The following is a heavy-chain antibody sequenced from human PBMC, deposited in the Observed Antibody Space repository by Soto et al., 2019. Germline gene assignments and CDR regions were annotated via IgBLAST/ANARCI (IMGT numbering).Heavy chain of an antibody. CDR1: GYTFTGYY. CDR3: ARDRFTMVRGVIPSLFDY. Sequence: SVKVSCKASGYTFTGYYMHWVRQAPGQGLEWMGWINPNSGGTNYAQKFQGRVTMTRDTSISTAYMELSRLRSDDTAVYYCARDRFTMVRGVIPSLFDYWGQGTLVTVSS. J-gene: IGHJ4*02. CDR2: INPNSGGT. D-gene: IGHD3-10*01. V-gene: IGHV1-2*02.